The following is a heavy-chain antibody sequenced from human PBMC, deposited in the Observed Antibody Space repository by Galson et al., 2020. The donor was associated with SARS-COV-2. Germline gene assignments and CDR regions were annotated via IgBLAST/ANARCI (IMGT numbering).Heavy chain of an antibody. CDR2: IYPGDSET. J-gene: IGHJ4*02. D-gene: IGHD1-26*01. CDR1: GYNFNSDW. V-gene: IGHV5-51*01. CDR3: ARVRSGNYIYDY. Sequence: KIGESLKISCKASGYNFNSDWIGWVRQMPGKGLEWMGIIYPGDSETRYSLSFQGQVTMSADKSINIAYLQWSRLKASDTAMYFCARVRSGNYIYDYWGQGTLVTVSS.